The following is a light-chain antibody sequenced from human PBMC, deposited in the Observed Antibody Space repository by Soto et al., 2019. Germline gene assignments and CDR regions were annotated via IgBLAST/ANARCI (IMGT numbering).Light chain of an antibody. CDR1: QSVSSY. V-gene: IGKV3-11*01. Sequence: EIVLTQSPATVSLSPGERATLSCRASQSVSSYLAWYQQKPGQAPRLLIYDASNRATGIPARFSGSGSGTEFTLTISSLQSEDFALYYCQQYNYWPQPSGQGTRL. CDR3: QQYNYWPQP. J-gene: IGKJ5*01. CDR2: DAS.